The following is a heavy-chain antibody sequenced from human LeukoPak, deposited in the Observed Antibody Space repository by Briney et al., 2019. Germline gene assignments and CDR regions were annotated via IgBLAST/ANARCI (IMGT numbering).Heavy chain of an antibody. J-gene: IGHJ4*02. CDR3: ARDPYSNYLYYFDY. V-gene: IGHV1-69*01. D-gene: IGHD4-11*01. CDR2: IIPIFGTA. CDR1: GGTFSSYA. Sequence: SVKVSCKASGGTFSSYAISWVRQAPGQGLEWMGGIIPIFGTANYAQKFQGRVTITADESTSTAYMELSSLRSEDTAVHYCARDPYSNYLYYFDYWGQGTLVTVSS.